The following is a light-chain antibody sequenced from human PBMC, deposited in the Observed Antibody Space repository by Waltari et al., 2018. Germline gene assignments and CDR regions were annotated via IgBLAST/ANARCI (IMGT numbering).Light chain of an antibody. CDR2: GVP. CDR1: QNINYN. V-gene: IGKV3-15*01. Sequence: EIVMTQSPGTLSVSPGESATLSCRAHQNINYNLAWYHQRPGQAPRLVVYGVPTRPAGTPSRCSGRGSGTEFTLTISSLQSEDFGVYYCQQYDDWPRTFGQVTKVDIK. CDR3: QQYDDWPRT. J-gene: IGKJ1*01.